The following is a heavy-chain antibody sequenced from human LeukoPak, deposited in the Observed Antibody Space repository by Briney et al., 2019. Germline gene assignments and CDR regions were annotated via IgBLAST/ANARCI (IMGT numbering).Heavy chain of an antibody. V-gene: IGHV3-53*01. CDR1: GFTVSSNY. CDR2: IYTGGDT. Sequence: GGSLRLSCAASGFTVSSNYMRWGRQAPGKGLEWVSVIYTGGDTYYADSVKGRFTISRDNSKNTVYLQMNSLRAEDTAVYYCARDKFQRGDPFDIWGQGTMVTVSS. CDR3: ARDKFQRGDPFDI. J-gene: IGHJ3*02.